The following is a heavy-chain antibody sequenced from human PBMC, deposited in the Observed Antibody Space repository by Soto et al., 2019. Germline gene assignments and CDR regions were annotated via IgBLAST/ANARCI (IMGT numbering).Heavy chain of an antibody. V-gene: IGHV4-31*03. J-gene: IGHJ3*01. Sequence: QVQLQESGPGLVKPSQTLSLICTVSGGSISRGTYYWSWIRHYPGQGLEWIGYIHYTGSTYYNPSRETRVSIQKYTSQNHFSLGLASATAADTAVYERARGSGVERTEWGAFEVWGQGTMVTVSS. CDR2: IHYTGST. D-gene: IGHD1-1*01. CDR1: GGSISRGTYY. CDR3: ARGSGVERTEWGAFEV.